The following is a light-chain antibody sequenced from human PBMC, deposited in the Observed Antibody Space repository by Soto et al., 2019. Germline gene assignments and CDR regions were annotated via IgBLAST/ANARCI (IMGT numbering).Light chain of an antibody. V-gene: IGKV1-39*01. J-gene: IGKJ1*01. CDR1: LSIRNY. CDR3: QQTDSTPQT. CDR2: AAS. Sequence: DIQMTQSPSSLSASVGDRVTISCRASLSIRNYVSWYQQKPGTAPKLLIRAASTLQSGVPSRFSGSGSGTDFPLTISSLQIEDFATYFCQQTDSTPQTFGQGTNVEI.